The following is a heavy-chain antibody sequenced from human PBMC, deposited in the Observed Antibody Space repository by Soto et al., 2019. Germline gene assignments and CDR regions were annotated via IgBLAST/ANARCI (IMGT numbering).Heavy chain of an antibody. D-gene: IGHD3-10*01. V-gene: IGHV4-39*01. CDR2: IYYTVNT. Sequence: SYTRSLTCTVSVGSISSISYYWGWIRQPPGKGLEWIGSIYYTVNTYYNPSLKSRVSISVDTSKNQFSLKLSSVTAAETAVYYCARKPMVRGIIGYFDSWGQGTLVTASS. CDR1: VGSISSISYY. CDR3: ARKPMVRGIIGYFDS. J-gene: IGHJ4*02.